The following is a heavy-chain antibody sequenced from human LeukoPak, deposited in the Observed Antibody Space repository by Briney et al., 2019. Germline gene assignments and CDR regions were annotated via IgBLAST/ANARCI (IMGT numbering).Heavy chain of an antibody. D-gene: IGHD1-26*01. CDR2: IRYDGSNK. V-gene: IGHV3-30*02. CDR1: GFTFSSYG. CDR3: AKDQVGATSPFDI. Sequence: PGGSLRLSRAAFGFTFSSYGMHWVRQAPGKGLEWVAFIRYDGSNKYYADSIKGRFTISRDNSKNTLYLQMNSLRAEDTTMYYCAKDQVGATSPFDIWGQGTMVTVSS. J-gene: IGHJ3*02.